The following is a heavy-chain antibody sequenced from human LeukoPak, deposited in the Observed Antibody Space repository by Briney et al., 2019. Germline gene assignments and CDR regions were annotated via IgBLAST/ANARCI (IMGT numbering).Heavy chain of an antibody. D-gene: IGHD5-18*01. Sequence: GGSLRLSCAASGFTVSSNYMSWVRQAPGKGLEWVSVIYSGGSTYYADSVKGRFTISRDNSKNTLYLQMNSLRAEDTAVYYCARSMETAAYYYMDVWGKGTTVTVSS. CDR1: GFTVSSNY. CDR3: ARSMETAAYYYMDV. J-gene: IGHJ6*03. CDR2: IYSGGST. V-gene: IGHV3-53*01.